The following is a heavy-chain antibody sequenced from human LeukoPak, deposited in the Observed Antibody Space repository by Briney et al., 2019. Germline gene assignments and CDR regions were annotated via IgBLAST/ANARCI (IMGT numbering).Heavy chain of an antibody. CDR2: INPNSGGT. J-gene: IGHJ6*03. D-gene: IGHD6-19*01. CDR3: ARVVAVTGTPVYYMDV. CDR1: GYMFTGYY. V-gene: IGHV1-2*02. Sequence: ASEKVSCKASGYMFTGYYMHWVGQAPGQGLEWMGWINPNSGGTNYAQKFQGRVTMTRDTSISTAYMDLNRLRSDDTAVYYCARVVAVTGTPVYYMDVWGKGTTVTVSS.